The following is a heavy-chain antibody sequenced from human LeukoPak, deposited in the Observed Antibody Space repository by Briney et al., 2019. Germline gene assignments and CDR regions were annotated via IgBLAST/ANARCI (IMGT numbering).Heavy chain of an antibody. CDR1: GFTFSSYA. J-gene: IGHJ4*02. CDR3: AKALPRYFDWLSYYFDY. Sequence: PGGPLRLSCAASGFTFSSYAMSWVRQAPGKGLEWVSAISGSGGSTYYADSVKGRFTISRDNSKNTLYLQMNSLRAEDTAVYYCAKALPRYFDWLSYYFDYWGQGTLVTVSS. V-gene: IGHV3-23*01. CDR2: ISGSGGST. D-gene: IGHD3-9*01.